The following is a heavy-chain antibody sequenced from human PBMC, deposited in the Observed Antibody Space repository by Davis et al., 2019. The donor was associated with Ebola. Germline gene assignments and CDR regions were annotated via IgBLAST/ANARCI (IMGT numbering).Heavy chain of an antibody. CDR3: ARDLYEGGLDL. D-gene: IGHD5-12*01. J-gene: IGHJ6*02. CDR1: GVTVSTNF. Sequence: GGSLRLSCAASGVTVSTNFMTWVRQAPGKGLEWVSSIRPDGSTFHADSVKGRFTISGHNSNNTLFLHMSRLTTKDTAIYFCARDLYEGGLDLWGRGTAVTVSS. CDR2: IRPDGST. V-gene: IGHV3-53*04.